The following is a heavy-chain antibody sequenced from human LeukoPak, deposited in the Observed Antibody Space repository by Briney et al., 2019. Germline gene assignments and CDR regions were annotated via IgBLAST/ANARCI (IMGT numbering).Heavy chain of an antibody. D-gene: IGHD5-24*01. CDR3: ARGGRRDGYNGAV. CDR1: GFTFSRHW. CDR2: TNSDGSST. J-gene: IGHJ6*02. Sequence: GGSLRLSCAASGFTFSRHWMHWVRQAPGKGLVWVSRTNSDGSSTDYADSVKGRFTISRDNAKNTLYLQMNSLRAEDTAVYYCARGGRRDGYNGAVWGQGATVTVSS. V-gene: IGHV3-74*01.